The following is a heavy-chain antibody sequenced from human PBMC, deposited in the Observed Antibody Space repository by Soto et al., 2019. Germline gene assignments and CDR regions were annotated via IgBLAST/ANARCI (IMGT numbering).Heavy chain of an antibody. V-gene: IGHV4-39*01. CDR3: ASQDNGWFDP. Sequence: QLQLQESGPGLVKPSETLSLTCTVSGGSISSSSYYWGWIRQPPGKGLEWIGSIYYSGSTYYNPSLKSRVTISVDTSKYQFSLKLSSGTAADTAVYCCASQDNGWFDPWGQGTLVTVSS. CDR2: IYYSGST. J-gene: IGHJ5*02. D-gene: IGHD1-1*01. CDR1: GGSISSSSYY.